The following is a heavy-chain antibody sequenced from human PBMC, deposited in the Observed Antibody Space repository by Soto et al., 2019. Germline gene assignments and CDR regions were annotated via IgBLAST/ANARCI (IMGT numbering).Heavy chain of an antibody. CDR3: AKDRDIVVVVAAFDY. D-gene: IGHD2-15*01. J-gene: IGHJ4*02. V-gene: IGHV5-51*01. CDR2: IYPGDSDT. CDR1: GYSFTSYW. Sequence: GESLKISCKGSGYSFTSYWIGWVRQMPGKGLEWMGIIYPGDSDTRYSPSFQGQVTISADKSISTAYLQMNSLRAEDTAVYYCAKDRDIVVVVAAFDYWGQGTLVTVS.